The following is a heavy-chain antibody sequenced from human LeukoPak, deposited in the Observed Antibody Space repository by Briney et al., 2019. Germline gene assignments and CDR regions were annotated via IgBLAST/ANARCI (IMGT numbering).Heavy chain of an antibody. CDR1: GFTFSSYS. CDR3: ARDMAEYYNSSGYRVF. CDR2: ISGSSSYI. D-gene: IGHD3-22*01. J-gene: IGHJ4*02. Sequence: GGSLRLSCAASGFTFSSYSMNWVRQAPGKGLEWVSSISGSSSYIYYADSVKGRFTTSRDNAKKSLYLQMDSLRAEDTAVYYCARDMAEYYNSSGYRVFWGQGTLVTVSS. V-gene: IGHV3-21*01.